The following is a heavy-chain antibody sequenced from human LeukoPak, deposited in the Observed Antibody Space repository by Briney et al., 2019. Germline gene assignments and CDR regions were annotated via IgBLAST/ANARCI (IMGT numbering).Heavy chain of an antibody. CDR3: TRGAGTSWFDY. CDR1: GYTFTVNY. V-gene: IGHV1-2*02. J-gene: IGHJ4*02. D-gene: IGHD2-2*01. CDR2: MNPNSGVT. Sequence: GASVKVSCKPSGYTFTVNYLHWVRQAPGQGLEWVGWMNPNSGVTVYAQSFQGRVTMTRDTSISTAYMELSSLTSDDTAVYYCTRGAGTSWFDYWGQGSLVTVSS.